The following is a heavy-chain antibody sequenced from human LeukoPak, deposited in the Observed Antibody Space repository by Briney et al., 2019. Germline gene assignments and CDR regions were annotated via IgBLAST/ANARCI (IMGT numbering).Heavy chain of an antibody. CDR3: ARAVAGTSYFDY. CDR1: GGSISSYY. J-gene: IGHJ4*02. D-gene: IGHD6-19*01. CDR2: IYYSGST. Sequence: SVTLSLTCTVSGGSISSYYWSWIRQPPGKGLEWIGYIYYSGSTNYNPSLKSRVTISVDTSKNQFSLKLSSVTAADTAVYYCARAVAGTSYFDYWGQGTLVTVSS. V-gene: IGHV4-59*08.